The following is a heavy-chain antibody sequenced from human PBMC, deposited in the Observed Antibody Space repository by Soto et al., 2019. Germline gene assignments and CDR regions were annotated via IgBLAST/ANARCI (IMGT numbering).Heavy chain of an antibody. CDR2: MNPNIGNT. CDR1: GYTFTTYN. J-gene: IGHJ4*02. V-gene: IGHV1-8*02. D-gene: IGHD2-8*01. CDR3: VRYGVEATY. Sequence: ASVKVSCKTSGYTFTTYNINWVRQATGQGLEWMGWMNPNIGNTGYAQKFQDRITLTRDTSITTAYMELSSLTSDDTAVYFCVRYGVEATYWGQGTQVPVSS.